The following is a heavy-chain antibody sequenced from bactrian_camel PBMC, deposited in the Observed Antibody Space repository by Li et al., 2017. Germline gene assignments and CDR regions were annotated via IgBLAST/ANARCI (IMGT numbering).Heavy chain of an antibody. D-gene: IGHD7*01. J-gene: IGHJ4*01. CDR3: AAAPGYITPWHVRNHYNL. Sequence: HVQLVESGGGLVQPGGSLRLSCAASGFTFSSYYMSWVRQAPGKGLEWVSTIYRDGSNTYNADAVKGRFTMSRDNTKNTVYLQMNNLKSDDTGVYYCAAAPGYITPWHVRNHYNLRGQGTQVTVS. CDR1: GFTFSSYY. V-gene: IGHV3-2*01. CDR2: IYRDGSNT.